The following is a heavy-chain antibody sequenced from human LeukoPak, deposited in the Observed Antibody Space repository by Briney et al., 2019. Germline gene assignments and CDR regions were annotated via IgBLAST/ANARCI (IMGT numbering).Heavy chain of an antibody. V-gene: IGHV1-24*01. CDR2: FDPEDGET. Sequence: ASVKVSCKVSGYTLTELSFPWLQKLPEKGFEWRGGFDPEDGETIYAQKFQGRVTMTEDTSTDTAYMELSSLRSEDTAVYYCAATLNYYDSSGYYPHFDYWGQGTLVTVSS. J-gene: IGHJ4*02. D-gene: IGHD3-22*01. CDR3: AATLNYYDSSGYYPHFDY. CDR1: GYTLTELS.